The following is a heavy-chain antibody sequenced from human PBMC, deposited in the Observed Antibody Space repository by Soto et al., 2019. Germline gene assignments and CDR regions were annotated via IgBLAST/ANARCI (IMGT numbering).Heavy chain of an antibody. CDR1: GCSFTSYC. CDR2: IYPGDSDT. D-gene: IGHD5-12*01. V-gene: IGHV5-51*01. CDR3: ARQAIVATISAFDI. Sequence: RGESLKISGKGSGCSFTSYCIGWVRQMPGKGLEWMGIIYPGDSDTRYIPSFQGQVTISADKSISTAYLQWSSLKASDTAMYYCARQAIVATISAFDIWGQGTMVT. J-gene: IGHJ3*02.